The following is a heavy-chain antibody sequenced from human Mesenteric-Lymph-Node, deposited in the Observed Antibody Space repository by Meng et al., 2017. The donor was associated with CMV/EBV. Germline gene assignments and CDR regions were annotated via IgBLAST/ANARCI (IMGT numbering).Heavy chain of an antibody. CDR3: AKPYYYDSSGAWYFDY. CDR1: GITFSSYA. D-gene: IGHD3-22*01. CDR2: IYSGGSST. J-gene: IGHJ4*02. V-gene: IGHV3-23*03. Sequence: GESLKISCAASGITFSSYAMSWVRQAPGKGLEWVSVIYSGGSSTYYADSVKGRFTISRDNSKNTLYLQMNSLRAEDTAVYYCAKPYYYDSSGAWYFDYWGQGTLVTVSS.